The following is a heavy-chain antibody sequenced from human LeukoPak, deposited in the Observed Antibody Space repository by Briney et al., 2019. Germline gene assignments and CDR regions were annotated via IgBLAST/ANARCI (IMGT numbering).Heavy chain of an antibody. CDR2: INHSGST. J-gene: IGHJ5*02. D-gene: IGHD2-15*01. CDR3: ARVGSVAAAGEGWFDP. Sequence: KPSETLSLTCAVYGGSFSDYYWSWIRQPPGKGLEWIGEINHSGSTNSTPSLKSRVTISVDTSKNQFSLKLSSVTAADTAVYYCARVGSVAAAGEGWFDPWGQGTLVTVSS. V-gene: IGHV4-34*01. CDR1: GGSFSDYY.